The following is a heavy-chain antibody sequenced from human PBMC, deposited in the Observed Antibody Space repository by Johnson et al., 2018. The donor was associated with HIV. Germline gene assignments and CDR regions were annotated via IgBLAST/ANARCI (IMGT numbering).Heavy chain of an antibody. CDR1: GFTFSSYA. CDR3: AKDSKWLRSEGVGAFDI. Sequence: VQLVESGGGVVQPGRSLRLSCAASGFTFSSYAMHWVRQAPGKGLEWVSAISGSGGSTYYADSVKGRFTISRDNSKNSLYLQMNSLRAEDTALYYCAKDSKWLRSEGVGAFDIWGQGTMVTVSS. D-gene: IGHD5-12*01. CDR2: ISGSGGST. J-gene: IGHJ3*02. V-gene: IGHV3-43*02.